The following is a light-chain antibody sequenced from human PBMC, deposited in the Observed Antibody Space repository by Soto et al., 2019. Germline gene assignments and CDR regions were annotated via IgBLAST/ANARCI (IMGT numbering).Light chain of an antibody. CDR3: QQYYTTPPT. CDR1: QSVLYSSNNENY. J-gene: IGKJ4*01. V-gene: IGKV4-1*01. Sequence: DIVLTQSTDSLAVSLGERATINCNSSQSVLYSSNNENYLTWYQQKPGQPPKLLIYWASTRESGVPDRFSGSGSGTDFTLTISSLQAEDVAVYYCQQYYTTPPTFGGGTKVDI. CDR2: WAS.